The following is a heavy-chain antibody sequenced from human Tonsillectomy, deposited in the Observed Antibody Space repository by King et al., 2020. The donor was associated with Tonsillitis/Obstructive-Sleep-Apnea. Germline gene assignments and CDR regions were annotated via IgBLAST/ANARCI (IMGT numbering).Heavy chain of an antibody. CDR2: IYYSGST. Sequence: LQLQESGPGLVKPSETLSLTCTVSGGSISSSSYYWGWIRQPPGKGLEWIGSIYYSGSTYYNPSLKSRVTISVDTSKNQFSLKLSPVTAADTAVYYCARSSGSYYTYWFDPWGQGTLVTVSS. CDR1: GGSISSSSYY. D-gene: IGHD1-26*01. J-gene: IGHJ5*02. CDR3: ARSSGSYYTYWFDP. V-gene: IGHV4-39*01.